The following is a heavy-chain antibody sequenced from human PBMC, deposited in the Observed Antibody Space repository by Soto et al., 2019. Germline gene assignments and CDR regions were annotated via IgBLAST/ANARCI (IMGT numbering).Heavy chain of an antibody. CDR2: IWYDGSNK. D-gene: IGHD5-12*01. CDR3: AKRPGYSGYDFGY. J-gene: IGHJ4*02. V-gene: IGHV3-33*06. Sequence: GGSLRLSCAASGFTFSSYGMHWVRQAPGKGLEWVAVIWYDGSNKYYADSVKGRLTISRDNSKNTLYLQMNSLRAEDTAVYYCAKRPGYSGYDFGYWGQGTLVTVSS. CDR1: GFTFSSYG.